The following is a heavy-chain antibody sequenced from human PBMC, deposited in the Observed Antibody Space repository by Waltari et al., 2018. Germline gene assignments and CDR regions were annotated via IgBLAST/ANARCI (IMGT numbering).Heavy chain of an antibody. V-gene: IGHV3-72*01. CDR2: SRSKAKSYAT. CDR1: GFPFSDHD. J-gene: IGHJ3*02. D-gene: IGHD3-10*01. Sequence: EVQLVESGGGLVQPGGSLRLSCAASGFPFSDHDMDWARQAPGTGLEWVGRSRSKAKSYATEYAASVRGRFIISRDDSKNSLYLQMISLKTEDTALYHCTKDMFYGSGNLFDIWGQGTMVTVSS. CDR3: TKDMFYGSGNLFDI.